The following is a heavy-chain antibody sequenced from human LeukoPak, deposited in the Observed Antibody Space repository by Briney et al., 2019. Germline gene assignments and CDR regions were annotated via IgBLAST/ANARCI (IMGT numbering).Heavy chain of an antibody. CDR3: ARDWKGIGAYYFDY. D-gene: IGHD3-3*01. J-gene: IGHJ4*02. CDR2: INPNSGGT. CDR1: GYTFTGYY. V-gene: IGHV1-2*06. Sequence: ASVKVSCKASGYTFTGYYIHWVRQAPGQGLEWMGRINPNSGGTNYAQEFQGRVTMTRDTSISTAYMDLSRLRSDDTAVYYCARDWKGIGAYYFDYWGQGTLVTVSS.